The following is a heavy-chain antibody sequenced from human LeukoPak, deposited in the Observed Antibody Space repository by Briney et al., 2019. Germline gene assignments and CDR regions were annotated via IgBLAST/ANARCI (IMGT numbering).Heavy chain of an antibody. CDR3: AKHGRLADFDY. CDR1: GASINSYY. CDR2: IYDNGSTKSGST. D-gene: IGHD2-15*01. J-gene: IGHJ4*02. V-gene: IGHV4-59*08. Sequence: SETLSLTCTVSGASINSYYWSWVRQPPGKGLEWIGYIYDNGSTKSGSTNSNPSLKSRVTLSVDTSKNQLSLKLSSVTAADTAVYYCAKHGRLADFDYWGQGTLVTVSS.